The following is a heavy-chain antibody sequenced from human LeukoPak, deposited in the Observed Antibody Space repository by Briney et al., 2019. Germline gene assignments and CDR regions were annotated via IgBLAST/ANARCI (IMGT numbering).Heavy chain of an antibody. CDR3: AGQVGARIRYYYASGLDV. CDR1: GASVSSFC. Sequence: SETLSLTCTVSGASVSSFCWNWIRQPPGKGLEWIGSMYYSGTTNYDPSFKSRVTISLDTSKNEFSLRLKSLTAADTAVYYCAGQVGARIRYYYASGLDVWGQGTTVAVSS. V-gene: IGHV4-59*02. J-gene: IGHJ6*02. D-gene: IGHD1-26*01. CDR2: MYYSGTT.